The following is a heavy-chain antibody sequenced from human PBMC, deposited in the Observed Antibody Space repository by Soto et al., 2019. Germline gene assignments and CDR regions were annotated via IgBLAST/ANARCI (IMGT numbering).Heavy chain of an antibody. D-gene: IGHD2-15*01. V-gene: IGHV4-39*01. CDR3: ARHLTYCSAGSCYSDFPYYGMDV. CDR2: IFYSGST. CDR1: GVSISSSSYY. Sequence: ETLSLTCTVSGVSISSSSYYWGWIRQPPGKGLECIGSIFYSGSTYYNPSLKSRVTISVDTSKNQFSLKLSSVTAADTAVYYCARHLTYCSAGSCYSDFPYYGMDVWGQGTTVTVS. J-gene: IGHJ6*02.